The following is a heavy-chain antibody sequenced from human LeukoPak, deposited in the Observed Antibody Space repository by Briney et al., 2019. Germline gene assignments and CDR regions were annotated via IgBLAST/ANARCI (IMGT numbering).Heavy chain of an antibody. CDR3: ARSGDYDILTGYYLGYFDY. V-gene: IGHV1-2*02. J-gene: IGHJ4*02. Sequence: GASVKVSCKAPGYTFTTYGITWVRQAPGQGLEWMGWINPNSGGTNYAQKFQGRVTMTRDTSISTAYMELSRLRSDDTAVCYCARSGDYDILTGYYLGYFDYWGQGTLVTVSS. CDR2: INPNSGGT. D-gene: IGHD3-9*01. CDR1: GYTFTTYG.